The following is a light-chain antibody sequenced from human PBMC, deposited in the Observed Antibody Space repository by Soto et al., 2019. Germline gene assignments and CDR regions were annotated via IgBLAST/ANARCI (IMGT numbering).Light chain of an antibody. J-gene: IGLJ3*02. CDR2: DVS. CDR3: CSYGGSYTWV. CDR1: SGDVGGYNF. V-gene: IGLV2-11*01. Sequence: QSVLTQPRSVSGSPGQSATISCTGASGDVGGYNFVSWYQQHPGKAPTLMIFDVSQRPSGVPDRFSGSKSGNTASLTISGLQAEDEADYYCCSYGGSYTWVFGGGTKLTVL.